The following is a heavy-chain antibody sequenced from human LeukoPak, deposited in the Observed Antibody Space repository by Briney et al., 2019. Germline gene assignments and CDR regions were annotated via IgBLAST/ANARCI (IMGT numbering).Heavy chain of an antibody. D-gene: IGHD3-22*01. CDR3: ARDSSLVNYYDSSGYYGDYAFDI. CDR1: GYTFTSYY. Sequence: VASVKVSCKASGYTFTSYYMHWVRQAPGQGLEWMGIINPSGGSTSYAQKFQGRVTMTRDTSTSTVYMELSSLRSEDTAVYYCARDSSLVNYYDSSGYYGDYAFDIWGQGTMVTVSS. V-gene: IGHV1-46*01. J-gene: IGHJ3*02. CDR2: INPSGGST.